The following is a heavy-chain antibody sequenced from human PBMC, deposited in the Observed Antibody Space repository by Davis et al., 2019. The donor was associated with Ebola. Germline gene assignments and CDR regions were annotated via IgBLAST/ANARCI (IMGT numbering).Heavy chain of an antibody. J-gene: IGHJ4*02. CDR2: IWHDGSNK. CDR3: AKVKYYGSGTLSDRGYFDY. V-gene: IGHV3-33*06. D-gene: IGHD3-10*01. CDR1: GFTFSSYG. Sequence: GGSLRLSCAASGFTFSSYGMHWVRQAPGKGLEWVAVIWHDGSNKYYADSVRGRFTISRDNSKNTLYLQMNSLRAEDTAVYYCAKVKYYGSGTLSDRGYFDYWGQGTLVTVSS.